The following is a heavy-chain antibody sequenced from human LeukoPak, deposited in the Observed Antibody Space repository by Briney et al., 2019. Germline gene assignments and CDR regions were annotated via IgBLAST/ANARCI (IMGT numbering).Heavy chain of an antibody. J-gene: IGHJ6*02. Sequence: GASVKVSCKASGYTFTSYGISWVRQAPGQGLEWMGWISAYNGNANYAQKLQGRATMTTDTSTSTAYMELRSLRSDDTAVYYCARRAGGSYHYGMDVWGQGTTVTVSS. CDR1: GYTFTSYG. D-gene: IGHD1-26*01. V-gene: IGHV1-18*01. CDR2: ISAYNGNA. CDR3: ARRAGGSYHYGMDV.